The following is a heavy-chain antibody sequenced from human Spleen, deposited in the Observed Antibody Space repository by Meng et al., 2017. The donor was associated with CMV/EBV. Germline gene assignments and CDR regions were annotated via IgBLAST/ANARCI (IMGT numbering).Heavy chain of an antibody. V-gene: IGHV4-39*07. CDR3: ASPITIFGGTSGGKWYGMDV. Sequence: SETLSLTCTVSGGSISNSNYYWGWIRQPPGKGLEWIGNIYYSGSTYYNPSLKSRVTISLDTSKNLFSLKLSSVTAADTAVYYCASPITIFGGTSGGKWYGMDVWGQGTTVTVSS. CDR2: IYYSGST. J-gene: IGHJ6*02. D-gene: IGHD3-3*01. CDR1: GGSISNSNYY.